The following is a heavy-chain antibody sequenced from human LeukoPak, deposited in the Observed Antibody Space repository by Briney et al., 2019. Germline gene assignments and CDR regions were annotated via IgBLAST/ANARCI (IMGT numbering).Heavy chain of an antibody. CDR3: ARLASWGFGWYFDL. J-gene: IGHJ2*01. CDR2: TYYTSKWHT. D-gene: IGHD7-27*01. Sequence: SQTLSLTCAISGDSFSRNGAGWTWIRQSPSRGLEWLGRTYYTSKWHTDYALSVKSRITINPDTSKNQFPLQLNSVTPEDTAVYYCARLASWGFGWYFDLWGRGALVTVSS. CDR1: GDSFSRNGAG. V-gene: IGHV6-1*01.